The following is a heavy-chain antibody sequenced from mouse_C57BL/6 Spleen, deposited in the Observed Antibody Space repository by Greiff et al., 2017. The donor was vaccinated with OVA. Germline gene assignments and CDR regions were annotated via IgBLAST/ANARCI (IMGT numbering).Heavy chain of an antibody. J-gene: IGHJ4*01. V-gene: IGHV3-8*01. CDR2: ISYSGST. D-gene: IGHD2-1*01. Sequence: EVKLQESGPGLAKPSQTLSLTCSVTGYSITSDYWNWIRKFPGNKLEYMGYISYSGSTYYNPSLKSRISITRDTSKNQYYLQLNSVTTEDTATYYCARGGAGYGNYYYAMDYWGQGTSVTVSS. CDR1: GYSITSDY. CDR3: ARGGAGYGNYYYAMDY.